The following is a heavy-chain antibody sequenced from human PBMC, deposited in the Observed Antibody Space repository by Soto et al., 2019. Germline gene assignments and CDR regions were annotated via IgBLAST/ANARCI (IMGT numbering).Heavy chain of an antibody. Sequence: EVQLVGSGGMLVQPGGSLRLSCSAFGLTLSTSSMNWVRQAPGRGLEWISYIRRHTSVTAYADSVKGRLTISRDSAKNAVYPQMDSLGVEDTAVYYCAKVADSGYYTVGRWGQGALVTVFS. CDR3: AKVADSGYYTVGR. CDR1: GLTLSTSS. CDR2: IRRHTSVT. D-gene: IGHD3-22*01. J-gene: IGHJ4*02. V-gene: IGHV3-48*01.